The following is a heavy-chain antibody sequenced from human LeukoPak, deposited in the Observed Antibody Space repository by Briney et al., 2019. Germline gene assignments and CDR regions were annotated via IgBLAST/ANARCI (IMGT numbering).Heavy chain of an antibody. CDR2: IWYDGSNE. D-gene: IGHD1-26*01. CDR1: GFSISTYA. Sequence: GGSLRLSCVASGFSISTYAMHWVRQAPGKGLEWVAIIWYDGSNENYVDFLKGQSTISRDNSKNTLYLQMNSLRAEDTAVYYCAKRAVGVAYYFDSWGQGTLVTVSS. CDR3: AKRAVGVAYYFDS. V-gene: IGHV3-33*06. J-gene: IGHJ4*02.